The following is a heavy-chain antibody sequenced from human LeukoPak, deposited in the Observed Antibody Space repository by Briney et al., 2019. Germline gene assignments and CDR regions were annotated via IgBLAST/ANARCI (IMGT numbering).Heavy chain of an antibody. J-gene: IGHJ4*02. Sequence: GGSLRLSCATSGFTFSSYAMHWVRQAPGAGLEWVAVIWYEGINKYYADSVKGRFTISRDNAKNSLYLQMNSLRAEDTAVYYCARDKEVGATILDYWGQGTLVTVSS. D-gene: IGHD1-26*01. V-gene: IGHV3-33*01. CDR3: ARDKEVGATILDY. CDR2: IWYEGINK. CDR1: GFTFSSYA.